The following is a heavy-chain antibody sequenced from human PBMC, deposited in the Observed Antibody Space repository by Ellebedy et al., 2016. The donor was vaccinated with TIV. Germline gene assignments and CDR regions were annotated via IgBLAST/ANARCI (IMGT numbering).Heavy chain of an antibody. D-gene: IGHD6-13*01. J-gene: IGHJ4*02. V-gene: IGHV3-33*01. CDR2: IWYDGSNK. CDR1: GFTFSSYG. Sequence: GGSLRLSXAASGFTFSSYGMHWVRQAPGKGLEWVAVIWYDGSNKYYADSVKGRFTISRDNSKNTLYLQMNSLRAEDTAVYYCARAPLLAAGSPSYFDYWGQGTLVTVSS. CDR3: ARAPLLAAGSPSYFDY.